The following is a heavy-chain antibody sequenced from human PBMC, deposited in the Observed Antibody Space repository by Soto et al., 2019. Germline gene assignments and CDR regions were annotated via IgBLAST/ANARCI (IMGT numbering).Heavy chain of an antibody. J-gene: IGHJ5*02. CDR2: IKQDGSEI. D-gene: IGHD3-10*01. Sequence: VHLVESGGGLVEPGGSLRLSCEASGFMFSSYWMSWVRQAPGEGLEWVANIKQDGSEIHYLESVEGRFTIFRDNARRSLYLQMNSLRAEDTAVYFCESYSGSYFPVGHDRWGQGTLVVVSS. CDR3: ESYSGSYFPVGHDR. CDR1: GFMFSSYW. V-gene: IGHV3-7*01.